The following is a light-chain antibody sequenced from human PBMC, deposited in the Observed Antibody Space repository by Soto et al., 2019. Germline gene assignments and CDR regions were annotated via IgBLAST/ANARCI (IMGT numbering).Light chain of an antibody. CDR2: GAS. Sequence: ETVLTQSPGTLSLSPGERVTLACRASQSINSNDLAWYQQKPGQAPRLLIYGASSRATGIPDRFSGSGSGTDFTLTISRLEPEDFAVYYCQQCGSSPLFTFGPGTKVDIK. CDR3: QQCGSSPLFT. V-gene: IGKV3-20*01. CDR1: QSINSND. J-gene: IGKJ3*01.